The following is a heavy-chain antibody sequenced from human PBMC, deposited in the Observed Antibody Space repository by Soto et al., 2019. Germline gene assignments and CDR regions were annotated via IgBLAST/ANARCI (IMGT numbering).Heavy chain of an antibody. J-gene: IGHJ6*02. V-gene: IGHV1-8*01. D-gene: IGHD2-8*01. CDR1: GYTFTSYD. CDR2: MNPNSANT. Sequence: QVQLVQSGAEVKKPGASVKVSCKASGYTFTSYDINWVRQATGQGLEWMGWMNPNSANTGHAQKSQGRVTMPRNTSIRTAYMELSSMRSENTAVYYCAREGVRDMNVWRQGNTVTVSS. CDR3: AREGVRDMNV.